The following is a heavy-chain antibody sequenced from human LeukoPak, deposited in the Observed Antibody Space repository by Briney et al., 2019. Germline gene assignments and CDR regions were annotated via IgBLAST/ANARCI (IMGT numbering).Heavy chain of an antibody. Sequence: GGSLRLSCAASGFTFSSSAMSWVRQAPGKGLEWVSAISNNGGYTYYADSVKGRFTISRDNAKNSLYLQMNSLRAEDTAVYYCARELAVAGSEFDYWGRETWSPSPQ. D-gene: IGHD6-19*01. CDR3: ARELAVAGSEFDY. J-gene: IGHJ4*02. V-gene: IGHV3-21*01. CDR2: ISNNGGYT. CDR1: GFTFSSSA.